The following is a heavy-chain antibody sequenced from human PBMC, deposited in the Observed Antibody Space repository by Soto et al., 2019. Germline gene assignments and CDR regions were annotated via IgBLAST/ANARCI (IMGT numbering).Heavy chain of an antibody. Sequence: EVQLVESGGGLVQPGRSLRLSCAASGFTFDDYAMHWVRQVPGKGLEWVSGINCNSGSIGYAESVKGRFAISRANAKNSPHLQMNSLRAEDTAFYYCVKDESINWYSGHFRHWGQGTMVTVSS. CDR2: INCNSGSI. CDR3: VKDESINWYSGHFRH. D-gene: IGHD6-13*01. V-gene: IGHV3-9*01. CDR1: GFTFDDYA. J-gene: IGHJ1*01.